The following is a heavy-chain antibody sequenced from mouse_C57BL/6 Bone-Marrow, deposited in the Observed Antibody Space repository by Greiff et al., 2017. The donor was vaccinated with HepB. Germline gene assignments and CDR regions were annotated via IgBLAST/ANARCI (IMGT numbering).Heavy chain of an antibody. V-gene: IGHV14-4*01. D-gene: IGHD2-3*01. CDR2: IDPENGDT. CDR1: GFNIKDDY. Sequence: EVQLQQSGAELVRPGASVKLSCTASGFNIKDDYMHWVKQRPEQGLEWIGWIDPENGDTEYASKFQGKATITADTSSNTAYLQLSSLTSEATAVYYCTRWLGAWFAYWGQGTLVTVSA. J-gene: IGHJ3*01. CDR3: TRWLGAWFAY.